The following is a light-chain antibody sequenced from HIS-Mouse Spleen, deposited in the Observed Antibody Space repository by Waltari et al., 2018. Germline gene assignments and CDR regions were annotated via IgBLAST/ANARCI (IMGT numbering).Light chain of an antibody. CDR2: DFS. Sequence: QSALTQPRSVSGSPGQSVTISCTGTSSNVGGYNSVSWYQQHPGKAPKLIIYDFSKRPSGVPDRFSGSKSGNTASLTISGLQAEDEADYYCCSYAGSYTVVFGGGTKLTVL. CDR1: SSNVGGYNS. J-gene: IGLJ2*01. V-gene: IGLV2-11*01. CDR3: CSYAGSYTVV.